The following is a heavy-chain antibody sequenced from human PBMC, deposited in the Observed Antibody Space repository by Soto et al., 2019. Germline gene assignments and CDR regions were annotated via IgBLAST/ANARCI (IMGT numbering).Heavy chain of an antibody. CDR2: INAGNGDT. CDR1: GNIFTTYT. V-gene: IGHV1-3*05. D-gene: IGHD6-19*01. CDR3: ARGTSGWSKFDF. Sequence: QVQLVQSGAEERKPGASVKVSCKTSGNIFTTYTINGVRQAPGQRLEWMGWINAGNGDTTYSQKFQGRVTITTDTSANTAYMELSSLTSEDTAVYYCARGTSGWSKFDFWGQGTLVTVSS. J-gene: IGHJ4*02.